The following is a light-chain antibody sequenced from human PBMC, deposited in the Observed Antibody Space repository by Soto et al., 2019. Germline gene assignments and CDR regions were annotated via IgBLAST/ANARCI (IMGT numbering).Light chain of an antibody. CDR3: QQYYMHET. V-gene: IGKV1-5*03. J-gene: IGKJ1*01. CDR2: KTS. Sequence: DIQMTQSPSTVSASVGDTVSISCRASQSITPWLAWHQQKAGKAPRVIIYKTSDLENGVPERFSGSGSGTEFTLTIKNLQPDDFATYYCQQYYMHETVGPGTKVEV. CDR1: QSITPW.